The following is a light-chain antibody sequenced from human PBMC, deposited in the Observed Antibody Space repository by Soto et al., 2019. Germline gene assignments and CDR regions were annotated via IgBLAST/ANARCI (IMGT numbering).Light chain of an antibody. J-gene: IGLJ2*01. CDR1: NSNIGADYD. V-gene: IGLV1-40*01. Sequence: QSVLTQPPSVSGAPGQRVTISYTGSNSNIGADYDVHWYQQLPGTAPKHLVYAYTLRPSGVPDRFSCSKSATSASLAITGLQFEDEANYYCHSYDSSLSLVVFGGGTKLTVL. CDR2: AYT. CDR3: HSYDSSLSLVV.